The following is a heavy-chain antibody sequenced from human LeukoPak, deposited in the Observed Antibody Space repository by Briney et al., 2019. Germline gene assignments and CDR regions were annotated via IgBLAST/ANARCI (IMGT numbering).Heavy chain of an antibody. Sequence: ASVKVSCKASGYKFNMFGISWARQAPGQGLEWMGWISAQNGNTNYAEKLRGRVTMSTDTFTSTAYIEVRNLRSDDTAMYYCARDVVHTVTTLDYWGQGTLVTVSS. J-gene: IGHJ4*02. V-gene: IGHV1-18*01. CDR1: GYKFNMFG. CDR2: ISAQNGNT. CDR3: ARDVVHTVTTLDY. D-gene: IGHD4-17*01.